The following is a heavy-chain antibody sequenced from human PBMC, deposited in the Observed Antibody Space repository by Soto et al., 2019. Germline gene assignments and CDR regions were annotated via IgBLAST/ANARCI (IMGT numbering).Heavy chain of an antibody. CDR1: GFTFSDYY. V-gene: IGHV3-11*05. D-gene: IGHD1-26*01. Sequence: QVHLVESGGGLVKPGGSLRLSFTASGFTFSDYYMSWIRQAPGEGLEWISYISSTSSYTDYADSVKGRFTISRDNAKNSLYLQMNSLRDEDTAVYYCVRDLGWSPLWEYWGQGTLVTVSS. J-gene: IGHJ4*02. CDR2: ISSTSSYT. CDR3: VRDLGWSPLWEY.